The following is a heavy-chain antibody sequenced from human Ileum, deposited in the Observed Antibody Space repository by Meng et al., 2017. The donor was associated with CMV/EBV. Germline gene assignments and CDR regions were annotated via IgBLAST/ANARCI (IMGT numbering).Heavy chain of an antibody. J-gene: IGHJ4*02. Sequence: NSGPGLVKTSESLSFTCMVFGGSIRGSSYYWGWIRQPPGKGLEWIGSIYYSGTTYYNPSLKSRVTVSVDMSKNHFSLTLNSVTAADSAVYFCERDLTNKWFYYWGQETLVTVSS. CDR3: ERDLTNKWFYY. CDR2: IYYSGTT. D-gene: IGHD1-26*01. CDR1: GGSIRGSSYY. V-gene: IGHV4-39*07.